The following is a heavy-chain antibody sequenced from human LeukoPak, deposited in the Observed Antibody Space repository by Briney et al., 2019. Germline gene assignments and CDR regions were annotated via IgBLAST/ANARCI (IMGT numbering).Heavy chain of an antibody. J-gene: IGHJ4*02. Sequence: GASVNVSCKASGYSFTSYGISWVRQAPGQGLEWMGWINTGSGNTKYSQRFQDRVTITMDTSASTVYMEMNDLGSEDTAVYYCARGYSGCFHYWGQGALVTVSS. D-gene: IGHD1-26*01. V-gene: IGHV1-3*04. CDR2: INTGSGNT. CDR3: ARGYSGCFHY. CDR1: GYSFTSYG.